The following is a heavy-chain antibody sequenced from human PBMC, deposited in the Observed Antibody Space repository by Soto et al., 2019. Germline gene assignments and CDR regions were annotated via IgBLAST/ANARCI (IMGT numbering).Heavy chain of an antibody. V-gene: IGHV3-33*01. CDR1: GFTFSSYG. CDR3: ARGYCSSTSCFHGGYYYYGMDV. D-gene: IGHD2-2*01. Sequence: GGSLRLSCAASGFTFSSYGMHWVRQAPGKGLEWVAVIWYDGSNKYYADSVKGRFTISRDNSKNTLYLQMNSLRAEDTAVYYCARGYCSSTSCFHGGYYYYGMDVWGQGTTVTVSS. CDR2: IWYDGSNK. J-gene: IGHJ6*02.